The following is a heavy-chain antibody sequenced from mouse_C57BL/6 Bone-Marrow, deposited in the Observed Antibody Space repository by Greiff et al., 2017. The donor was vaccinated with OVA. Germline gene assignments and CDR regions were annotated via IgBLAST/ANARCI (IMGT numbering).Heavy chain of an antibody. Sequence: QVQLQQPGAELVRPGSSVKLSCKASGYTFTSYWMDWVKQRPGQGLEWIGNIYPSDSETHYNQKFKDKATLTVDKSSSPAYMQLSSLTSAESAVDYCSRSKGAPWFAYWGQGTLVTVSA. CDR2: IYPSDSET. CDR1: GYTFTSYW. CDR3: SRSKGAPWFAY. V-gene: IGHV1-61*01. D-gene: IGHD3-3*01. J-gene: IGHJ3*01.